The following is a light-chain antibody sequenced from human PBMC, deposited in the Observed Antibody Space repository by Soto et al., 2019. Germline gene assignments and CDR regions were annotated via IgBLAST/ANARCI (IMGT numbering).Light chain of an antibody. V-gene: IGKV1-9*01. CDR2: VAS. CDR3: QQFNSFPRT. J-gene: IGKJ1*01. CDR1: QGISNY. Sequence: DIPLTQSPSFLSASEGDRVTVTCRASQGISNYLAWYQQKPGKAPKLLINVASTLQSGVPSRFSGSGSGTEFTLTIRSLQTEDSATYYCQQFNSFPRTFGQGTKVEIK.